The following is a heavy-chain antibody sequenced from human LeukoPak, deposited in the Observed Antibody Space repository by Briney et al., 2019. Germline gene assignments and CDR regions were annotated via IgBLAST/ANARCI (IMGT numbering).Heavy chain of an antibody. J-gene: IGHJ6*03. CDR2: ISGSGGST. CDR1: GFTFSSYA. V-gene: IGHV3-23*01. Sequence: PGGPLRLSCAASGFTFSSYAMSWVRQAPGKGLEWVSAISGSGGSTYYADSVKGRFTISRDNSKNTLYLQMNSLRAEDTAVYYCAKVGDCTNGVCYYYYYMDVWGKGTTVTVSS. D-gene: IGHD2-8*01. CDR3: AKVGDCTNGVCYYYYYMDV.